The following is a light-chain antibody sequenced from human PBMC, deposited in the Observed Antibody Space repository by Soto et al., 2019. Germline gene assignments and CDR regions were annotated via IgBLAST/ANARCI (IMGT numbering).Light chain of an antibody. J-gene: IGKJ2*01. V-gene: IGKV3-15*01. CDR1: QSVAST. Sequence: EIVMTQSPASLSVSPGDGATLSCWASQSVASTVAWYQQKPGQGPRLLIHGASTRAVGVPARFSGSGSGTDFTLTISSLQSEDFAVYYCQQYHNWPPQYTFGQGTKLQIK. CDR3: QQYHNWPPQYT. CDR2: GAS.